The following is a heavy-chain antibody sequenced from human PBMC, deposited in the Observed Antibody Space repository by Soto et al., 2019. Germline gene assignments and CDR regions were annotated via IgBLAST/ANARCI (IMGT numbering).Heavy chain of an antibody. CDR3: AKALYGGFTY. CDR1: GFTFIVYA. CDR2: ISGSGDST. D-gene: IGHD3-10*01. J-gene: IGHJ4*02. V-gene: IGHV3-23*01. Sequence: PGGSERLSCAASGFTFIVYAISWVRQAPGKGLEWVSGISGSGDSTHYADSVKGRFTVSRDNSKSMLYLQTNSLRAEDTAIYYCAKALYGGFTYWGQGTLVTVSS.